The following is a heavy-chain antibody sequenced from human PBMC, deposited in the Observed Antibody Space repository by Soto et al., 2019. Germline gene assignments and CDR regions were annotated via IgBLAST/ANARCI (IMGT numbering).Heavy chain of an antibody. CDR1: GDSVSSNSAA. V-gene: IGHV6-1*01. Sequence: SQTLSLTCAISGDSVSSNSAAWNWIRQSPSRGLEWLGRAYYRSQWYYDSAVSVRSRITVIPDTSKNQHSLQLNSMTHEDTFVYFCTKQKGDSQTYDGMDVWGLGTTVTVSS. CDR2: AYYRSQWYY. J-gene: IGHJ6*02. CDR3: TKQKGDSQTYDGMDV. D-gene: IGHD2-21*02.